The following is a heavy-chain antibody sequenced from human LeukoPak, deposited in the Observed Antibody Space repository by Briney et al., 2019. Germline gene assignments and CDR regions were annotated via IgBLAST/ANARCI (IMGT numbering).Heavy chain of an antibody. V-gene: IGHV1-8*01. CDR1: GYTFTSYD. Sequence: ASVKVSCKASGYTFTSYDINWVRQATGQGLEWMGWMNPNSGNTGYAQKFQGRVTMTRNTSISTAYVELSSLRSEDTAVYYCARGGVHQIVRYYDFWSGRQGKRANLDYWGQGTLVTVSS. CDR2: MNPNSGNT. D-gene: IGHD3-3*01. J-gene: IGHJ4*02. CDR3: ARGGVHQIVRYYDFWSGRQGKRANLDY.